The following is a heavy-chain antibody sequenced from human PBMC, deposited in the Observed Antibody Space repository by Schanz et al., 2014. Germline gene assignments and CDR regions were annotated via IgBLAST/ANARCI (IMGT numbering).Heavy chain of an antibody. V-gene: IGHV1-8*01. CDR3: AMHYGDRPL. J-gene: IGHJ4*02. CDR1: GYSFTTYD. D-gene: IGHD4-17*01. CDR2: MNPTTGNR. Sequence: QVQLVQSGAEVKKPGASVRVSCKASGYSFTTYDVNWVRQATGQGLEWMGWMNPTTGNRGYAQNFQGRVTMTRDTSLKTAYMEMTDLKFEDADFYDGAMHYGDRPLWGQGTLIAVSS.